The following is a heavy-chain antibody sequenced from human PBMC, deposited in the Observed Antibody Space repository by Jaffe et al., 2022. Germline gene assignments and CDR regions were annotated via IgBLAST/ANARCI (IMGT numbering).Heavy chain of an antibody. CDR2: ISGSGGST. D-gene: IGHD2-15*01. Sequence: EVQLLESGGGLVQPGGSLRLSCAASGFTFSSYAMSWVRQAPGKGLEWVSAISGSGGSTYYADSVKGRFTISRDNSKNTLYLQMNSLRAEDTAVYYCAKVGGYCSGGSCYIVLRAYFDYWGQGTLVTVSS. CDR3: AKVGGYCSGGSCYIVLRAYFDY. J-gene: IGHJ4*02. CDR1: GFTFSSYA. V-gene: IGHV3-23*01.